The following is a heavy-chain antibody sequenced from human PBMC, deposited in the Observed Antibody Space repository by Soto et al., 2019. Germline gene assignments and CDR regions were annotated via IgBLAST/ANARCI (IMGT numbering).Heavy chain of an antibody. CDR2: IKTKTYGETR. CDR3: SRVGPLSGGYLEAAFGV. D-gene: IGHD1-26*01. J-gene: IGHJ3*01. CDR1: GFTFGDSA. V-gene: IGHV3-49*03. Sequence: GGSLRLSCTASGFTFGDSAMSWFRQAPGRGLEWVGFIKTKTYGETREYAASVKGRFTISRDDSKNIAYLQMNSLKTEDTAVYYCSRVGPLSGGYLEAAFGVWGQGTMVTVSS.